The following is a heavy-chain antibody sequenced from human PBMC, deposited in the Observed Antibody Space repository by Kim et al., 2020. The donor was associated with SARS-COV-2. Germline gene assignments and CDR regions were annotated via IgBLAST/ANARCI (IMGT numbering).Heavy chain of an antibody. D-gene: IGHD3-10*01. CDR3: AKDPYGSGSYYNLGGYYFDY. CDR2: ISYDGSDK. V-gene: IGHV3-30*18. J-gene: IGHJ4*02. Sequence: GGSLRLSCAASGFTFSSYGMHWVRQAPGKGLEWVAVISYDGSDKYYADSVKGRFTISRDNSKNTLYLQMNSLRAEDTAVYYCAKDPYGSGSYYNLGGYYFDYWGQGTLVTVSS. CDR1: GFTFSSYG.